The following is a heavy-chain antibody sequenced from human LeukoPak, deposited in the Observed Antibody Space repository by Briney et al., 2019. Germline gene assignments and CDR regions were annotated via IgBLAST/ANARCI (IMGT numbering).Heavy chain of an antibody. J-gene: IGHJ3*01. CDR3: AKGDSS. V-gene: IGHV3-7*01. CDR2: IKQDGSET. D-gene: IGHD3-22*01. CDR1: GFTFSRSW. Sequence: GGSLRLSCAASGFTFSRSWMSWVRQAPGKGLEWVANIKQDGSETYYADSVKGRFTVSRDNSKNTLYLQMNSLRTEDTVVYYGAKGDSSWGQGTMVTVSS.